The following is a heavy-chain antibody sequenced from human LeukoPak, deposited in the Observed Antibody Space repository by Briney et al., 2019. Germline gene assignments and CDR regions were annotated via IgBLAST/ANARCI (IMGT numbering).Heavy chain of an antibody. CDR3: AKGVASSIWNAMDV. Sequence: PGGSLRLSCAASGFPLSGYGMNWVRQAPGKGLEWVTVISDDARNEDYTDSVKGRFTISRDNSKNILYLQMNSLRVEDTAVYYCAKGVASSIWNAMDVWGQGTLVTVSS. CDR1: GFPLSGYG. J-gene: IGHJ4*02. CDR2: ISDDARNE. D-gene: IGHD1-1*01. V-gene: IGHV3-30*18.